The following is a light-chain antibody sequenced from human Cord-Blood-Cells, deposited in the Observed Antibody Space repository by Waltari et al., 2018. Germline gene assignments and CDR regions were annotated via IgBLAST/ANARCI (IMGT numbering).Light chain of an antibody. Sequence: DIQMTQSPSSLSASVGDRVTITCRASQSISSYLNWYQQKPGKAPKLLFYAASSLQSGVPSRFSGSGSGTDFAITISSLQPEDFATYYCQQSYSTPRTFGQGTKLEIK. CDR2: AAS. V-gene: IGKV1-39*01. J-gene: IGKJ2*02. CDR1: QSISSY. CDR3: QQSYSTPRT.